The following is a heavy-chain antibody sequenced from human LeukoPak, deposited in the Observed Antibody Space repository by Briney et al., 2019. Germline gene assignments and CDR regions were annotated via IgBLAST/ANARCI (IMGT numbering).Heavy chain of an antibody. CDR1: GFTFDDYG. CDR3: ARGRSTFDY. J-gene: IGHJ4*02. V-gene: IGHV3-20*04. D-gene: IGHD2-2*01. CDR2: INWNGGSI. Sequence: GGSLRLSCAVSGFTFDDYGMSWVRQAPGKGLEWVSGINWNGGSIGYADSVKGRFTISRDNVKSSLYLQMNSLRAEDTALYYCARGRSTFDYWGQGTLVTVSS.